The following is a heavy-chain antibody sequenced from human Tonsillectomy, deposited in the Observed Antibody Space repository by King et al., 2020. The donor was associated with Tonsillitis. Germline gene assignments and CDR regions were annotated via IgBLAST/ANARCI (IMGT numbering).Heavy chain of an antibody. J-gene: IGHJ2*01. CDR2: IKSKTDGGTT. V-gene: IGHV3-15*01. Sequence: VQLVESGGGLVKPGGSLRLSCAASGFTFSNAWMSWVRQAPGKGLEWVGRIKSKTDGGTTDYAAPVKGRFTISRDDSKNTLYLQMNSLKTADTAVYYCTTVHSSSWYWYFDLWGRGTLVTVSS. CDR1: GFTFSNAW. CDR3: TTVHSSSWYWYFDL. D-gene: IGHD6-13*01.